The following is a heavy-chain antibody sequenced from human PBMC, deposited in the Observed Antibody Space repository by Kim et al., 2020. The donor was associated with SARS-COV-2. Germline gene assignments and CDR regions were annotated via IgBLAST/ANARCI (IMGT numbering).Heavy chain of an antibody. CDR3: ARHPPKGDYYDSSGYYFDY. D-gene: IGHD3-22*01. Sequence: SETLSLTCTVSGGSISSYYWSWIRQPAGKGLEWIGRIYTSGSTNYNPSLKSRVTMSVDTSKNQFSLKLSSVTAADTAVYYCARHPPKGDYYDSSGYYFDYWGQGTLVTVSS. V-gene: IGHV4-4*07. CDR1: GGSISSYY. CDR2: IYTSGST. J-gene: IGHJ4*02.